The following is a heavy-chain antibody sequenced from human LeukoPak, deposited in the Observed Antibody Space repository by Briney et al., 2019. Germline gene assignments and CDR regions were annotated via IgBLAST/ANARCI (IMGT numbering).Heavy chain of an antibody. D-gene: IGHD3-10*01. Sequence: PSETLSLTCGVSGMSFNFYSWTWIRQTPGKGLEWIGEFNPSGDTNYNPSLKTRVTISVDTSKNQFSLNLRSVTVGDTAVYYCARGNPTITMAWGNAFGIWGRGAMVTVSS. CDR3: ARGNPTITMAWGNAFGI. CDR2: FNPSGDT. CDR1: GMSFNFYS. J-gene: IGHJ3*02. V-gene: IGHV4-34*01.